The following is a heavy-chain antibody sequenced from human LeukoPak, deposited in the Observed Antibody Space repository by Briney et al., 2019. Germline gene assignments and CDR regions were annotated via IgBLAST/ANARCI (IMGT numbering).Heavy chain of an antibody. V-gene: IGHV4-34*01. CDR1: GGSFSGYY. Sequence: SETLSLTCAVCGGSFSGYYWSWIRQPPGKGLEWIGEINHSGSTNYNPSLKSRVTISVDTSKNQFSLKLSSVTAADTAVYYCARAMAFPDYWGQGTLVTVSS. D-gene: IGHD5-24*01. J-gene: IGHJ4*02. CDR3: ARAMAFPDY. CDR2: INHSGST.